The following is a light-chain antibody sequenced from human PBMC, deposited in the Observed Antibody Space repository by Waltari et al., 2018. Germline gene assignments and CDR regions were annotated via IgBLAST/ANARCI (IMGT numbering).Light chain of an antibody. V-gene: IGKV3-20*01. CDR2: AAS. CDR3: QHYLRLPVT. Sequence: EIVLTQSPGTLSLSPGERATLSCRASQSISRTLVWYQKKPGQAPRLLIYAASTRATGIPDRFSGSWSGTDFSLTISRLEPEDFAVYYCQHYLRLPVTFGQGTKVEIK. CDR1: QSISRT. J-gene: IGKJ1*01.